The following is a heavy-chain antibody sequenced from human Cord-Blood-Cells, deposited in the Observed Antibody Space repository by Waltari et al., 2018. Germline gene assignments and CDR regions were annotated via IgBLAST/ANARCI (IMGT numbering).Heavy chain of an antibody. CDR3: AKTPVDFDWYYFDY. CDR1: GGTFSSYA. D-gene: IGHD3-9*01. CDR2: SIPIFGTA. V-gene: IGHV1-69*01. Sequence: QVQLVQSGAEVKKPGSSVKVSCKASGGTFSSYAISWVRQAPGQGLEWMGGSIPIFGTANYAQKFQGRVTITADESTSTAYMELSSLRSEDTAVYYCAKTPVDFDWYYFDYWGQGTLVTVSS. J-gene: IGHJ4*02.